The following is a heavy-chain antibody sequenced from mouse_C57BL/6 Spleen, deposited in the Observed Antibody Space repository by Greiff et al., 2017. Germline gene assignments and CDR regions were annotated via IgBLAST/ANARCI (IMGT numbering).Heavy chain of an antibody. Sequence: VQLQQSGPELVKPGASVQISCKASGYAFSSSWMNWVKQRPGKGLEWIGRIYPGDGDTNSNGKFKGKATLTADKSSSTAYMKLSSLTSEDSAVYFCARPGAWGGMAYWGPGTSVTVSS. CDR1: GYAFSSSW. J-gene: IGHJ4*01. D-gene: IGHD4-1*01. CDR3: ARPGAWGGMAY. V-gene: IGHV1-82*01. CDR2: IYPGDGDT.